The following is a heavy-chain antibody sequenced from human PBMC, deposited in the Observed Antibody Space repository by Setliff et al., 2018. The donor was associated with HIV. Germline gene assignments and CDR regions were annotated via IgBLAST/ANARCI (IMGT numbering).Heavy chain of an antibody. CDR1: GFAFSTSW. D-gene: IGHD5-18*01. CDR2: IREDGTAE. V-gene: IGHV3-7*03. Sequence: PGGSLRLSCAASGFAFSTSWMSWVRQAPGKGLEWVANIREDGTAEYYADSVKGRFTISRDNAKNSLYLQMNSLRSEDTALYYCAKSPNRYSPLDWFDPWGQGTQVTVSS. CDR3: AKSPNRYSPLDWFDP. J-gene: IGHJ5*02.